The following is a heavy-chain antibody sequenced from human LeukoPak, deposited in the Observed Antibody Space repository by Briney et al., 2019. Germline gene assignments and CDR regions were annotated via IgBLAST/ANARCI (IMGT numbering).Heavy chain of an antibody. D-gene: IGHD3-22*01. V-gene: IGHV3-20*04. J-gene: IGHJ4*02. Sequence: PGGSLRLSCAASAFTFDDYGMSWVRQAPGKGLEWVSGINWNGGSTGYADSVKGRFTISRDNAKNSLYLQMNSLRAEGTALYYCARSPPPAIYYDSSGYYYFDYWDQGTLVTVSS. CDR2: INWNGGST. CDR3: ARSPPPAIYYDSSGYYYFDY. CDR1: AFTFDDYG.